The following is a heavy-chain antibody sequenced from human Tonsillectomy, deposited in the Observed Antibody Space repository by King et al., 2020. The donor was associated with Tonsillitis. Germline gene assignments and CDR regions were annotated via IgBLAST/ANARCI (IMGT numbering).Heavy chain of an antibody. Sequence: QLVQSGPEVKKPGTSVKVACKASGFTLTSSAMHWVRQARGQRLEWIGWIVVGSGNTKYAQKFQERVIITRDMSTSTAYMELSSLRSEDTAVYYCAAGRVYGSGSHYYYYGMDVWGQGTTVTVSS. D-gene: IGHD3-10*01. CDR3: AAGRVYGSGSHYYYYGMDV. J-gene: IGHJ6*02. V-gene: IGHV1-58*02. CDR1: GFTLTSSA. CDR2: IVVGSGNT.